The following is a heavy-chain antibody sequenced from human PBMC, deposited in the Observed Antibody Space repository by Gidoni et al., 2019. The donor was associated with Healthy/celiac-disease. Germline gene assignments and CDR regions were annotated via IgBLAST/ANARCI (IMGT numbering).Heavy chain of an antibody. V-gene: IGHV1-2*02. CDR3: ARREGEGLLWFGEDLYGMDV. J-gene: IGHJ6*02. D-gene: IGHD3-10*01. Sequence: QVQLVQSGAEVKKPGASVTVSCKASGYTFTGSYMHWVRQAPGQGLEWMGWINPNSGGTNYAQKFQGRVTMTRDTSISTAYMELSRLRSDDTAVYYCARREGEGLLWFGEDLYGMDVWGQGTTVTVSS. CDR2: INPNSGGT. CDR1: GYTFTGSY.